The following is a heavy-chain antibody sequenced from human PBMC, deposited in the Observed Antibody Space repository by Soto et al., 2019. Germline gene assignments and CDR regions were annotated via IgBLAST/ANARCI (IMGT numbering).Heavy chain of an antibody. Sequence: QVLLQEPGPGQVRPSETLSLTCIVSGGSVGSGAYYWGWVRQPPGSALEWIGYIQYSGDTNYNSSPKNRVTLSVARSRNRFSLKLTSVTAADTAFYYCARHDYADRPFDLWGPGTKVTVSP. CDR1: GGSVGSGAYY. CDR2: IQYSGDT. V-gene: IGHV4-61*08. J-gene: IGHJ3*01. D-gene: IGHD5-12*01. CDR3: ARHDYADRPFDL.